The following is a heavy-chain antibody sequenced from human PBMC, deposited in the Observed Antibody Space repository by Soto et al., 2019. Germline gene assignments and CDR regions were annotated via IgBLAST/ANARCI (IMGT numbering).Heavy chain of an antibody. CDR1: GGFVSSGSYY. V-gene: IGHV4-34*01. J-gene: IGHJ3*02. CDR2: MSHSGGT. D-gene: IGHD1-1*01. Sequence: QVQLQQWGAGLLKPSETLSLTCAVYGGFVSSGSYYWSWIRQPPGKGLEWIGEMSHSGGTHFNPSLKSRATISVDTSKNQFSLKMSSVTAADPALYYCARVERETATTVVDAFDIWGPGTMVTVSS. CDR3: ARVERETATTVVDAFDI.